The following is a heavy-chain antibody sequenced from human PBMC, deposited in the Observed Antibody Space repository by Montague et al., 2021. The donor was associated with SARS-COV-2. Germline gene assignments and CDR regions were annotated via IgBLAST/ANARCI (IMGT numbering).Heavy chain of an antibody. CDR1: GFDFNQAW. D-gene: IGHD2-21*02. CDR2: INDAGAT. J-gene: IGHJ5*02. Sequence: SLRLSCAGSGFDFNQAWMSWVRQPPGRGLEWVGRINDAGATQYDPAVRGRFTISRDDSKRTLYLQMNSLRSDDSGVYYCTRAQCAADCFGLNWFDPWGQGTLVTVSS. CDR3: TRAQCAADCFGLNWFDP. V-gene: IGHV3-15*01.